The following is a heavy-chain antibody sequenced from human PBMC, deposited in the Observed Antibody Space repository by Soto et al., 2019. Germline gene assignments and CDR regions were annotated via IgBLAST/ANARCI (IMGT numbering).Heavy chain of an antibody. D-gene: IGHD2-2*01. CDR3: ARDAHCSSTSCSKSLPDY. CDR2: ISAYNGNT. CDR1: GYTFTSYG. J-gene: IGHJ4*02. Sequence: ASVKVSCKASGYTFTSYGISWVRQAPGQGLEWMGWISAYNGNTNYAQKLQGRVTMTTDTSTGTAYMELRSLRSDDTAVYYCARDAHCSSTSCSKSLPDYWGQGTLVTVSS. V-gene: IGHV1-18*01.